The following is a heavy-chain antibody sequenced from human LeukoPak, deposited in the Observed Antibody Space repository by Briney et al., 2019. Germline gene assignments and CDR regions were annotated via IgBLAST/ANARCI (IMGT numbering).Heavy chain of an antibody. Sequence: KPSETLSLTCTVSGGSISSGGYYWSWIRQPPGKGLEWIGYIYHSGSTYYNPSLKSRVTISVDRSKNQFSLKLSSVTAADTAVYYCARVGYCSSTSCYRTVDYWGQGTLVTVSS. V-gene: IGHV4-30-2*01. J-gene: IGHJ4*02. CDR3: ARVGYCSSTSCYRTVDY. CDR1: GGSISSGGYY. D-gene: IGHD2-2*03. CDR2: IYHSGST.